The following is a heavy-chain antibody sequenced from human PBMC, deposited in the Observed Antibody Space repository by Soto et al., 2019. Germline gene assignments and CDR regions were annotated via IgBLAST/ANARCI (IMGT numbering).Heavy chain of an antibody. D-gene: IGHD4-4*01. CDR1: GFSLTTSGVG. J-gene: IGHJ3*01. CDR3: AHKLPITTSAFDV. CDR2: IYWTGDK. V-gene: IGHV2-5*01. Sequence: QITLKESGPTLVKPTQTLTLTCTFSGFSLTTSGVGVGWVRQPPGKALEWLAVIYWTGDKRYSPSLKSRLSITKDTSKDQVVLTMTNMDPVDTAIFFCAHKLPITTSAFDVWGQGTMVTVSS.